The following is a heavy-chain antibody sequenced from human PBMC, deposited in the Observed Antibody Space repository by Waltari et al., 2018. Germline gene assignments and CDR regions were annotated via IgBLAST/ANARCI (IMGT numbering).Heavy chain of an antibody. CDR3: ARDLYYYYGMDV. CDR1: GGSISSGSYY. J-gene: IGHJ6*02. V-gene: IGHV4-61*09. Sequence: QVQLQESGPGLVKPSQTLSLTCTVSGGSISSGSYYWSWIRQPAGKGLEWIGYIYTSGSTKYNPALNSRVTISVDTSKNQFSLKLSSVTAADTAVYYCARDLYYYYGMDVWGQGTTITVSS. CDR2: IYTSGST.